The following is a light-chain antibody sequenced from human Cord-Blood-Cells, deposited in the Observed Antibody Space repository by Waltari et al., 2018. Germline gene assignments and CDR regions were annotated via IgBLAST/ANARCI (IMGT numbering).Light chain of an antibody. CDR2: GKN. CDR1: SLRSYY. CDR3: NSRDSSGNHLV. J-gene: IGLJ2*01. Sequence: SSELTQDPAVSVALGQTVRITSQGDSLRSYYASWYQQKPGQAPVLVIYGKNNRTSGNPDRFSGSSSGNTASLTITGAQAEDEADYYCNSRDSSGNHLVFGGGTKLTVL. V-gene: IGLV3-19*01.